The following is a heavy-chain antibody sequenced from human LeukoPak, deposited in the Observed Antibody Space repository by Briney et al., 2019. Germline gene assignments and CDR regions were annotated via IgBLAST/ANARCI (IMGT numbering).Heavy chain of an antibody. J-gene: IGHJ4*02. CDR2: IIPIFGTA. Sequence: SVKVSCKASGGTFSSYAISWVRQAPGQGLEWMGRIIPIFGTANYAQKFQGRVTITTDESTSTAYMELSSLRSGDTAVYYCARDSEIFGVVTPTFDYWGQGTLVTVSS. D-gene: IGHD3-3*01. CDR1: GGTFSSYA. V-gene: IGHV1-69*05. CDR3: ARDSEIFGVVTPTFDY.